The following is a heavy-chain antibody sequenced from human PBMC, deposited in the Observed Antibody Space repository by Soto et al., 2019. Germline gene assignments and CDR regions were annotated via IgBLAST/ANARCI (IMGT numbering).Heavy chain of an antibody. CDR2: INHSGST. CDR3: ARDKITGLFDY. V-gene: IGHV4-34*01. D-gene: IGHD2-8*02. CDR1: GGSFSGYY. J-gene: IGHJ4*02. Sequence: QVQLQQWGAGLLKPSETLSLTCAVYGGSFSGYYWTWIRQPPGTGLEWIGEINHSGSTNYNPSLKRRVTISVDPSKNQFSLKLTSETAADTAVYYCARDKITGLFDYWGQGTLVTVSS.